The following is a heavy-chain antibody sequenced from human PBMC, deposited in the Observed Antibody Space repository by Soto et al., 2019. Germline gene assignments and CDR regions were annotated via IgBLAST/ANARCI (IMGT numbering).Heavy chain of an antibody. CDR3: VRVGRLGGY. Sequence: EVQLVESGGGLVQPGGSLRLSCTASGFTFSTYWMSWVRQAPGKGLGWVANIKEDGSEKYYVDSVKGRFSISRDNAGSSLYLQMNSLRSEDTAVYYCVRVGRLGGYWGQGTQVTVSS. CDR2: IKEDGSEK. V-gene: IGHV3-7*03. CDR1: GFTFSTYW. D-gene: IGHD3-16*01. J-gene: IGHJ4*02.